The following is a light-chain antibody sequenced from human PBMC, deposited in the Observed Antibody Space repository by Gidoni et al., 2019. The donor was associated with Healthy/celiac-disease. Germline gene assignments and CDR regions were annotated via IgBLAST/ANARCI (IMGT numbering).Light chain of an antibody. CDR3: QQYNNWPPYT. Sequence: EIVVTQSPATLSVSPGERATLSCRASQRVSTNLAWYQQKPGQAPRLLIYGASTRATGIPARFSGSGSGTEFTLTISSLQSEDFAVYYCQQYNNWPPYTFGQXTKLEIK. V-gene: IGKV3-15*01. CDR2: GAS. CDR1: QRVSTN. J-gene: IGKJ2*01.